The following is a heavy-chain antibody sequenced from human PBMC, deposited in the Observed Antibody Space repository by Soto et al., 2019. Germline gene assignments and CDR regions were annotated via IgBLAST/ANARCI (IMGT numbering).Heavy chain of an antibody. CDR1: GGSFSGYY. V-gene: IGHV4-34*09. CDR3: ARVPTYYQNSIGYQPFHP. J-gene: IGHJ5*02. D-gene: IGHD3-22*01. CDR2: IHYSGGATYSP. Sequence: SETLSLTCAVYGGSFSGYYWSWIRQRPRKGLEWLGYIHYSGGATYSPSYNPSLKSRVTISVDTSKSQFSLKLTSVSAADTAMYYCARVPTYYQNSIGYQPFHPWGQGSLVTVSS.